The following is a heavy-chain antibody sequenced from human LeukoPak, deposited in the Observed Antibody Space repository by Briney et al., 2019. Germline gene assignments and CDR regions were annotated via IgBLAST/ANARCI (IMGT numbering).Heavy chain of an antibody. J-gene: IGHJ6*02. V-gene: IGHV3-23*01. CDR2: IRGSDDST. D-gene: IGHD2-8*01. Sequence: AGGSLRLSCAASRFTFSNYGMSWVSQDPGKGMEWVSSIRGSDDSTYYADSVKGRFTISRDTSKNTLYLQMNSLGAEDTAVYYCAKHLYSVYFYAMDVWGQGTTVTVSS. CDR1: RFTFSNYG. CDR3: AKHLYSVYFYAMDV.